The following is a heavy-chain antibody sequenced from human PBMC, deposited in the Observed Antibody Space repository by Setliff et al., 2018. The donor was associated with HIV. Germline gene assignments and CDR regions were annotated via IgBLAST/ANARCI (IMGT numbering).Heavy chain of an antibody. V-gene: IGHV4-59*01. D-gene: IGHD3-22*01. J-gene: IGHJ5*01. CDR2: IYGSGST. Sequence: TSETLSLTCTVSSGSIKSYYWSWIRQPPGKGLEWVGYIYGSGSTNYNPSLKSRLTIPIDMSKNQFSLKLNSVTAADTAVYYCARAGNDYYDSNGYYYVVDWFDSWGQGTLVTVSS. CDR3: ARAGNDYYDSNGYYYVVDWFDS. CDR1: SGSIKSYY.